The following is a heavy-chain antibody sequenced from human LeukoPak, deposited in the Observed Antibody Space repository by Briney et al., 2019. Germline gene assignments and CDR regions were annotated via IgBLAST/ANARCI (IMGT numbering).Heavy chain of an antibody. V-gene: IGHV3-66*01. CDR1: GFTVNSNY. J-gene: IGHJ4*02. CDR3: AREYSGYDSVSGYFDY. D-gene: IGHD5-12*01. CDR2: IYSGGST. Sequence: PGGSLRLSCAASGFTVNSNYMSWVRQAPGKGLEWVSVIYSGGSTYYADSVKGRFTISRDNSKNTLYLQMNSLRAEDTAVYYCAREYSGYDSVSGYFDYWGQGTLVTVSS.